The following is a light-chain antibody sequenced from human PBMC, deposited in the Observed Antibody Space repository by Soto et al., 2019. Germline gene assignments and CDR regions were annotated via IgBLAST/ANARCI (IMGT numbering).Light chain of an antibody. J-gene: IGKJ1*01. CDR2: AAS. CDR1: QSVDKN. CDR3: QQYNDWPQT. Sequence: EIVLTQSPATLSVSPGERATLSCRASQSVDKNLAWYQQQPGQAPRLLVYAASTRATGLPAKYSGSGSGTEFTLTISSLQSEDFAVYSCQQYNDWPQTFGQGTTVEIK. V-gene: IGKV3-15*01.